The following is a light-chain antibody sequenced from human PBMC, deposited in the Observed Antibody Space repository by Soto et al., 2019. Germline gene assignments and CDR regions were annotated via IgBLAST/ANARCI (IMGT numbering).Light chain of an antibody. CDR3: QLRRTLMYT. Sequence: DIVLTQTPATLSLSPGERATFSCRASEGVSAYLNWYQHKPGQPPRLLIYDTSKRATGIPDRFSGSRSRTDFTLTISSLEAEVFAVYYCQLRRTLMYTFGQGSKLEIK. V-gene: IGKV3D-11*01. CDR1: EGVSAY. J-gene: IGKJ2*01. CDR2: DTS.